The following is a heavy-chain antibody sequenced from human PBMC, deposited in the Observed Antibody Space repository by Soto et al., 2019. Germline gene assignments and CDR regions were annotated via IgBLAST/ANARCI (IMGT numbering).Heavy chain of an antibody. V-gene: IGHV1-69*02. CDR1: GGTFSSYT. CDR3: ASGYCSSTSCYAGRLSYYMDV. J-gene: IGHJ6*03. Sequence: QVQLVQSGAEVKKPGSSVKVSCKASGGTFSSYTISWVRQAPGQGLEWMGRIIPSLGIANYAQKFQGRVTITADKSTSTAYLELSSLRSEDTAVYYCASGYCSSTSCYAGRLSYYMDVWGKGTTVTVSS. CDR2: IIPSLGIA. D-gene: IGHD2-2*01.